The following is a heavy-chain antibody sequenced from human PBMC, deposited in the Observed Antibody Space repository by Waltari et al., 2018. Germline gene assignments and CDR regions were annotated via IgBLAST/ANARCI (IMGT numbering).Heavy chain of an antibody. CDR2: IKRDGSSI. CDR1: GFRFSDYW. J-gene: IGHJ4*02. CDR3: ARKGGRGYTYGPFYYDS. V-gene: IGHV3-74*01. Sequence: EVQLVEAGGDIVQPGGSLRLSCAASGFRFSDYWMHWVRQVPGKGLVGVSRIKRDGSSISYSDSVKGRFTISRDNSKNMLYLQLNSLRAEDTAVYYCARKGGRGYTYGPFYYDSWGQGTLVTVSS. D-gene: IGHD5-18*01.